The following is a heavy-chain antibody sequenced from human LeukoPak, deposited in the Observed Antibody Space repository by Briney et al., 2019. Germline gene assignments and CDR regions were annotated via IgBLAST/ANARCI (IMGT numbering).Heavy chain of an antibody. CDR1: GGSFSGCY. CDR2: INHSGST. J-gene: IGHJ4*02. V-gene: IGHV4-34*01. CDR3: ARGVGGTTFLSDY. D-gene: IGHD1-7*01. Sequence: PSETLSLTCAVYGGSFSGCYWSWIRQPPGKGLEWIGEINHSGSTNYNPSLKSRVTISVDTSKNQFSLKLSSVTAADTAVYYCARGVGGTTFLSDYWGQGTLVTVSS.